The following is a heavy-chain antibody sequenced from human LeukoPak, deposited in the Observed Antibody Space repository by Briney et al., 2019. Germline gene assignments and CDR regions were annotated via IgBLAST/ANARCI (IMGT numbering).Heavy chain of an antibody. CDR3: AKAEYRGSSVNYFDY. D-gene: IGHD6-6*01. CDR1: GFTFSSYA. J-gene: IGHJ4*02. CDR2: ISGSGGNT. V-gene: IGHV3-23*01. Sequence: PGGSLRLSCAPSGFTFSSYAMSWVRQAPGMGLEWLSAISGSGGNTYYADSVKGRFTISRDNSQNTLSLQMNSLRAEDTAVYFCAKAEYRGSSVNYFDYWGQGTLVTVSS.